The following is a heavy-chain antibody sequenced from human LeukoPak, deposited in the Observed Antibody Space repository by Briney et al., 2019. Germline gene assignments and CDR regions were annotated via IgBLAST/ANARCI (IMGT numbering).Heavy chain of an antibody. CDR2: IYYSGST. J-gene: IGHJ4*02. CDR1: GGSIGSCY. Sequence: SETLSLTCTVSGGSIGSCYWSWIRQPPGKGVGWVGYIYYSGSTKYNPSLKSRVTISVDTSKNQFSLKLSSVTAADTAVYYCARAIWFGVLGSRHFDYWGQGTLVTVSS. V-gene: IGHV4-59*01. CDR3: ARAIWFGVLGSRHFDY. D-gene: IGHD3-10*01.